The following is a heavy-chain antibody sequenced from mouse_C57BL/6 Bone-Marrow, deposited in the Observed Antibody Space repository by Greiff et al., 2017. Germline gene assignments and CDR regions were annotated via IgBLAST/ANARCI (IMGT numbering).Heavy chain of an antibody. J-gene: IGHJ2*01. D-gene: IGHD4-1*01. Sequence: VKLLESGAELVRPGASVKLSCKASGYTFTDYYINWVKQRPGQGLEWIARIYPGSGNTYYNEKFKGKATLTAEKSSSTAYVQLSSLTSEDSAVYFCAANWHYFDYWGQGTTLTVSS. CDR1: GYTFTDYY. CDR2: IYPGSGNT. CDR3: AANWHYFDY. V-gene: IGHV1-76*01.